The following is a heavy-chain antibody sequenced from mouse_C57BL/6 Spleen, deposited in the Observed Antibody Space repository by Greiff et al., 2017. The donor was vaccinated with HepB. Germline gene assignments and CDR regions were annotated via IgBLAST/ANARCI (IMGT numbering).Heavy chain of an antibody. CDR3: ARGGEKDY. Sequence: VQLQQPGAELVMPGASVKLSCKASGYTFTSYWMHWVKQRPGQGLEWIGEIDPSDSYTNYNQKFKGKSTLTVDKSSSTAYMQLSSLTSEDSAVYYCARGGEKDYWGQGTSVTVSS. CDR1: GYTFTSYW. V-gene: IGHV1-69*01. CDR2: IDPSDSYT. J-gene: IGHJ4*01.